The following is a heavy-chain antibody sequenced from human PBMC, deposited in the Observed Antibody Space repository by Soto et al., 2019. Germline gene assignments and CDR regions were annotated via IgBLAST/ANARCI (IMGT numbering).Heavy chain of an antibody. CDR1: GGTFSRYT. V-gene: IGHV1-69*18. J-gene: IGHJ6*02. D-gene: IGHD3-16*01. CDR2: IIPMFGTV. CDR3: TRVKVGEFVPSAPSLYGMDV. Sequence: QVQLVQSGAGVKKPGSSVKVSCKASGGTFSRYTITWVRQAPGQGLEWMGRIIPMFGTVSYAQKFQGRVTITAYESTSTAYMELTSLRSEDTAVYYCTRVKVGEFVPSAPSLYGMDVWGQGTTVTVSS.